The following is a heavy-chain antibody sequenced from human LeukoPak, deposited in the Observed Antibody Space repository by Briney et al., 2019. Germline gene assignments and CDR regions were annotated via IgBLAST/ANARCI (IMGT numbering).Heavy chain of an antibody. V-gene: IGHV3-23*01. CDR1: GFTFISYA. CDR3: AKDLWKADY. D-gene: IGHD3-3*01. CDR2: VSASGHNT. J-gene: IGHJ4*02. Sequence: GGSLRLSCAASGFTFISYAMNWVRQAPGKGLEWVSGVSASGHNTYYADSVKGRLTISRDNFKNTLYLQMNSLRADDTAVYYCAKDLWKADYWGQGTLVTVSS.